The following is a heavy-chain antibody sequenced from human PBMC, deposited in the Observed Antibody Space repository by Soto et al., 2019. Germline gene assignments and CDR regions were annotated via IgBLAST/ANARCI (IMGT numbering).Heavy chain of an antibody. J-gene: IGHJ4*01. CDR1: GFAFSNAW. Sequence: EVQLVESGGGLVKPGGSLRLSCAASGFAFSNAWINWVGQAPWKGLEWVGRIKSKTAGGTTDFAEPVRGRFAISRDDSKNMVYMQMNSLKTEDTAVYYCTTDSDITMTVVRFDYWGHGTLVTVSS. D-gene: IGHD3-22*01. V-gene: IGHV3-15*07. CDR2: IKSKTAGGTT. CDR3: TTDSDITMTVVRFDY.